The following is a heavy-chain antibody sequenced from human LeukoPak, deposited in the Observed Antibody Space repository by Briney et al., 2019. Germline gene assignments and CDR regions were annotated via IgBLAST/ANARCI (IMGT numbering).Heavy chain of an antibody. CDR1: GLTYSDAW. CDR3: ARESFRGL. D-gene: IGHD3-10*01. Sequence: MSGGSLRLSCAVFGLTYSDAWMSWVRQAPGKGLEWVSSISSSSSYIYYADSVKGRFTISRDNAKNSLYLQMNSLRAEDTAVYYCARESFRGLWGQGTLVTVSS. J-gene: IGHJ4*02. V-gene: IGHV3-21*01. CDR2: ISSSSSYI.